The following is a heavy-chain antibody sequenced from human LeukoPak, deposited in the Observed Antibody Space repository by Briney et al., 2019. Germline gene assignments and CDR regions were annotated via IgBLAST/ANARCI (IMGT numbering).Heavy chain of an antibody. CDR1: GFTFSNAW. V-gene: IGHV3-15*01. Sequence: GGSLRLSCTASGFTFSNAWMSWVRQAPGNGLEWVGRITKKIDGGTTTYAAPVRGRFTISRDDSKDTLYLQMNSLKTDDTAVYYCTRGPRPFDYWGQGTLVTVSS. CDR2: ITKKIDGGTT. CDR3: TRGPRPFDY. J-gene: IGHJ4*02.